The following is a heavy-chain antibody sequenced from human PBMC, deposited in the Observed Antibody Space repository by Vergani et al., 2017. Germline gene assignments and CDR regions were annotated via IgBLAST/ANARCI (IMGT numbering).Heavy chain of an antibody. CDR2: IYPGDSDT. D-gene: IGHD3-16*02. CDR3: ARDRAITFGGVIVRAEGGAGWFDP. J-gene: IGHJ5*02. V-gene: IGHV5-51*01. CDR1: GYSFTSYW. Sequence: EVQLVQSGAEVKKPGESLKISCKGSGYSFTSYWIGWVRQMPGKGLEWMGIIYPGDSDTRYSPSFQGQVTISADKSISTAYLQWSSLKASDTAMYYCARDRAITFGGVIVRAEGGAGWFDPWGQGTLVTVSS.